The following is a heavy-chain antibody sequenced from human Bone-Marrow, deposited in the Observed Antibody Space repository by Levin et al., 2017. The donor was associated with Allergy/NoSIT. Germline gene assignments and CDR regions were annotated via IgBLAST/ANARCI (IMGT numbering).Heavy chain of an antibody. J-gene: IGHJ4*02. CDR1: CYSIRSAYY. D-gene: IGHD1-26*01. V-gene: IGHV4-38-2*02. CDR3: VRDGGYQLLPLFSYFDY. Sequence: SQTLSLTCSVSCYSIRSAYYWGWIRQTPGKGLEWIGSVFHTGTTSYNPSLQSRVTMSRDTSKNHFSLQLRSVTAADTAIYYCVRDGGYQLLPLFSYFDYWGQGVLVTVSS. CDR2: VFHTGTT.